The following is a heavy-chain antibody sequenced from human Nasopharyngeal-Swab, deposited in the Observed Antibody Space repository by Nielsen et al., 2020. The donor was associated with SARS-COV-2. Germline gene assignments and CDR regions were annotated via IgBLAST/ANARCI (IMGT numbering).Heavy chain of an antibody. CDR3: ARVCGSHWNYCY. J-gene: IGHJ4*02. CDR2: IIPIFGTA. D-gene: IGHD1-7*01. CDR1: GGTFSSYA. Sequence: SLKVSGKASGGTFSSYAISCVRQAPGQGLEGMGGIIPIFGTANYAQMFQGRVTITADESTSTAYMELSSLRSEDKAVYYCARVCGSHWNYCYWGQGTLVTVFS. V-gene: IGHV1-69*13.